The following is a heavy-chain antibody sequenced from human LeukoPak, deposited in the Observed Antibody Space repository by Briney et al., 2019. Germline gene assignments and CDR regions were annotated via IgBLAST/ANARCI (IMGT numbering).Heavy chain of an antibody. CDR2: INSDGSWT. CDR1: GNYW. Sequence: XGSLRLSCAASGNYWMHWVRQAPGKGLVWVSHINSDGSWTSYADSVKGRFTISKDNAKNTVYLQMNSLRAEDTAVYYCVSFYETYWGRGTLVTVSS. D-gene: IGHD2/OR15-2a*01. V-gene: IGHV3-74*01. J-gene: IGHJ4*02. CDR3: VSFYETY.